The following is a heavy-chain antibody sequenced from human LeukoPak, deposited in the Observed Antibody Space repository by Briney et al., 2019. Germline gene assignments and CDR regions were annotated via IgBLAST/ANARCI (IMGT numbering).Heavy chain of an antibody. CDR2: IYYSGST. CDR1: GDCISAYQHY. CDR3: AGRFAHRSRWVDP. D-gene: IGHD1-26*01. V-gene: IGHV4-39*02. J-gene: IGHJ5*02. Sequence: PSETLSLTCTGFGDCISAYQHYWGWIRQPPGKGLEWIGNIYYSGSTHYNPSLKSRVVISIDTSNNLFSLTLSSVTAADTAIYYCAGRFAHRSRWVDPWGQGALVTVSS.